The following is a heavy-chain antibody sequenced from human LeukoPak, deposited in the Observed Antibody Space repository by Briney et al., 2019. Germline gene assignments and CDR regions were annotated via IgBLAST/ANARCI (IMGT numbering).Heavy chain of an antibody. D-gene: IGHD5-24*01. CDR2: IYYSGST. V-gene: IGHV4-59*01. CDR3: AGLEMATITGSYAFDI. Sequence: SETLSLTCTVSGVSISSYYWAWIRQPPGQGLEWIGYIYYSGSTKYNPSLKSRVTISVDTSKNQFSLNLSSLTAADTAVYYCAGLEMATITGSYAFDIWGQGTMVTVSS. CDR1: GVSISSYY. J-gene: IGHJ3*02.